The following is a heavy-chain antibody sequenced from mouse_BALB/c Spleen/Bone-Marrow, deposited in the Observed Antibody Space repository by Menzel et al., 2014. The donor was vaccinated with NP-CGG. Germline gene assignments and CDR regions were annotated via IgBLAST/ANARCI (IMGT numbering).Heavy chain of an antibody. CDR3: AKLGRSYYYFDV. CDR1: GFSLTDYG. J-gene: IGHJ1*01. CDR2: IWGGGST. V-gene: IGHV2-6-5*01. Sequence: QVQLKQSGPGLVAPSQSLSITCTVSGFSLTDYGVSWIRQPPGKGLEWLGVIWGGGSTYYNSALKSRLNISKDNSKSQVFLKMNSLQTVDTAMYYCAKLGRSYYYFDVWGAGTTVTVSS. D-gene: IGHD1-1*01.